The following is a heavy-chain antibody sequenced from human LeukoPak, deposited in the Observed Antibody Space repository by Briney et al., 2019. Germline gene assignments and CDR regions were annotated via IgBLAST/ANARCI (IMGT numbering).Heavy chain of an antibody. CDR1: GFTVSNNY. V-gene: IGHV3-66*04. J-gene: IGHJ1*01. D-gene: IGHD1-26*01. CDR2: IYSGGAT. CDR3: ARHREGP. Sequence: GGSLRLSCAASGFTVSNNYMRWGRQPPGKGLEWVSSIYSGGATKYADSVKGRFTISTDTCKNTLYLQMHSLRREETAVYYCARHREGPWGQGPLVTVS.